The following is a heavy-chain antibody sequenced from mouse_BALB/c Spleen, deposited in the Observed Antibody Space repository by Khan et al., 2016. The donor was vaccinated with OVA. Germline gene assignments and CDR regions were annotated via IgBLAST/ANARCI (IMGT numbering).Heavy chain of an antibody. V-gene: IGHV3-5*02. Sequence: EVQLQESGPGLVKPSQTVSLTCTVTGISITTGNYRWGWIRQFPGNKLEWIGYIFYSGTITYNPSLTSRTTITRDTSKNQFFLEMNSLTAEDTSTYCCARDRGGFDSYYFDYWGQGTTLTVSS. J-gene: IGHJ2*01. D-gene: IGHD2-2*01. CDR2: IFYSGTI. CDR3: ARDRGGFDSYYFDY. CDR1: GISITTGNYR.